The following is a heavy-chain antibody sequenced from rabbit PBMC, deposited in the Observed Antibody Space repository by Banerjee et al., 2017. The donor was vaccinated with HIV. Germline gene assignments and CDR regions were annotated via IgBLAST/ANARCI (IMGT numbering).Heavy chain of an antibody. J-gene: IGHJ4*01. Sequence: QSLEESGGGLVKPEGSLTLTCKASGFDLSSYYCIHWVRQAPGKGLEWIACIDAGTSGSTWYASWAKGRFTITKASPTTVTLKMTSLAAADTATDFCAREGVNIGGGYLWGPGTLVTVS. D-gene: IGHD3-1*01. V-gene: IGHV1S40*01. CDR1: GFDLSSYYC. CDR3: AREGVNIGGGYL. CDR2: IDAGTSGST.